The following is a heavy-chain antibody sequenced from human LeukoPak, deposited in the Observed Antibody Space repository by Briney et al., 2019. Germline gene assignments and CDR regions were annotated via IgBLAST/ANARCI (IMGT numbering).Heavy chain of an antibody. D-gene: IGHD7-27*01. CDR2: INPNSGGA. V-gene: IGHV1-2*02. CDR3: AKSTNWGSISDGFDI. Sequence: ASVKVSCTASGYSFIGYYIHWVRQAPGQGLEWMGWINPNSGGANYAQKFQGRVTMTRDTSISTVYMELTRLRSDDTAMYYCAKSTNWGSISDGFDIWGQGTMVTVAS. J-gene: IGHJ3*02. CDR1: GYSFIGYY.